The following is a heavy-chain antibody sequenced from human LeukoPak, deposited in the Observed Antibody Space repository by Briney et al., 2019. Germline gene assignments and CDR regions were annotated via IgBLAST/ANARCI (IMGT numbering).Heavy chain of an antibody. CDR1: GYTFTSYY. CDR2: INPSGGST. Sequence: ASVKVSCKASGYTFTSYYMHWVRQAPGQGLEWMGIINPSGGSTSYAQKFQGRVTMTGDMSTSTVYMELSSLRSDDTAMYYCARRGGKNYGDYLLYYYYMDVWGKGTTVTVSS. J-gene: IGHJ6*03. CDR3: ARRGGKNYGDYLLYYYYMDV. V-gene: IGHV1-46*01. D-gene: IGHD4-17*01.